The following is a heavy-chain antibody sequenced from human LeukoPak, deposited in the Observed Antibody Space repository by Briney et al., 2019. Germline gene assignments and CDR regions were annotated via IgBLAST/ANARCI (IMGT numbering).Heavy chain of an antibody. CDR2: INHSGST. J-gene: IGHJ5*02. CDR3: ARFHYYGSGSYYNWFDP. Sequence: PSETLSLTCAVYGGSFSGYYWSWIRQPPGKGLEWIGEINHSGSTTYSPSLKSRVTISVDTSKNQFSLKLSSVTAADTAVYYCARFHYYGSGSYYNWFDPWGQGTLVTVSS. D-gene: IGHD3-10*01. V-gene: IGHV4-34*01. CDR1: GGSFSGYY.